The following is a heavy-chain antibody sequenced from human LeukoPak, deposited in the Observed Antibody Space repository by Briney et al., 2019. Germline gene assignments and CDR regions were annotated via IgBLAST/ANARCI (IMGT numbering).Heavy chain of an antibody. V-gene: IGHV3-11*04. CDR2: ISASGSSI. CDR1: GFTFSEYY. Sequence: GGSLRLSCAASGFTFSEYYMSWIRQAPGKGLEWISYISASGSSIQYADSVKGRFTISRDNAKNSLFLQMNSLRAEDTAVYYCARTSSALLDYWGQGTLVTVPS. J-gene: IGHJ4*02. D-gene: IGHD3-16*01. CDR3: ARTSSALLDY.